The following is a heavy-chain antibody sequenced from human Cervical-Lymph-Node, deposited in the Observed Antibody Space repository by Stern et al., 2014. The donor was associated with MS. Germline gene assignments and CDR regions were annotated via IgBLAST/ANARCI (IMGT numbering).Heavy chain of an antibody. J-gene: IGHJ4*02. Sequence: QVTLKESGPTLVKPTQTLTLTCTFSGFSLSTSGVHVGWIRQPPGKALEWLAVLYWDNDKSHSPSLKSRLTITKATSKNQVGLPMTNMDPMDTATYYCARPDCSGGRCFDYWGQGTQVTVSS. D-gene: IGHD2-15*01. CDR3: ARPDCSGGRCFDY. V-gene: IGHV2-5*02. CDR2: LYWDNDK. CDR1: GFSLSTSGVH.